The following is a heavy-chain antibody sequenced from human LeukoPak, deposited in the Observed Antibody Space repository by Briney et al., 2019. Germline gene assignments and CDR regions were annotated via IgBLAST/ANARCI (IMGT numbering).Heavy chain of an antibody. V-gene: IGHV3-74*01. CDR1: GTIFSGYW. Sequence: PGGSLRLSCAASGTIFSGYWMHWVREAPGKGLVWVSCISSDGSTTRYADSVTGRFTISRDNAKNTVYVQMNSLRDEDTAVYYCARDTRNAFDIWGQGTMVTVSS. CDR2: ISSDGSTT. CDR3: ARDTRNAFDI. J-gene: IGHJ3*02.